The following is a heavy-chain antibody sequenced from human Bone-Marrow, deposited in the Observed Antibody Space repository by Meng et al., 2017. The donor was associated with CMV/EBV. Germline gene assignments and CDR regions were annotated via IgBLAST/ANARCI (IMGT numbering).Heavy chain of an antibody. CDR3: ARNHRSGCYARTPDAFDY. Sequence: GGSLRLSCAASGFTFSSYWMHWVRQAPGKGLVWVSRINSDGTSTSYADSVKGRFTISRDNAKNTLYLQMNSLRAEDTAVYYCARNHRSGCYARTPDAFDYWGQGTLVTVSS. J-gene: IGHJ4*02. D-gene: IGHD6-19*01. V-gene: IGHV3-74*01. CDR1: GFTFSSYW. CDR2: INSDGTST.